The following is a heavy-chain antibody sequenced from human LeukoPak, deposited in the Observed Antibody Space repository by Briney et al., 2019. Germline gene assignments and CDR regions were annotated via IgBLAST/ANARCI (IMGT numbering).Heavy chain of an antibody. J-gene: IGHJ6*02. Sequence: GASVKVSCKASGFTFTSSAMQWVRQARGQRLAWIGWIVVGSGNTNYAQKFQERVTITRDMSTSTAYMELSSLRSEDTAVYYCAAGLIVPSYYYYGMDVWGQGTTVTVSS. CDR3: AAGLIVPSYYYYGMDV. CDR1: GFTFTSSA. CDR2: IVVGSGNT. D-gene: IGHD3-22*01. V-gene: IGHV1-58*02.